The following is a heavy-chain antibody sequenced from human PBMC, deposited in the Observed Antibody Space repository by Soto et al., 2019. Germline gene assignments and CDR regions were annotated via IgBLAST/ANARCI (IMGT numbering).Heavy chain of an antibody. CDR3: ASVTWRSGYYYDSSGYQCRRGMDV. Sequence: QVQLGQSGAEVKKPGSSVKVSCKASGGTFTSYAISWVRQAPGQGLEWMGGIIPIFGTANYAQKFQGRDTIPAEESTSQAYKELRGLRYQDPDVDYEASVTWRSGYYYDSSGYQCRRGMDVWGQGTTVTGSS. V-gene: IGHV1-69*01. CDR1: GGTFTSYA. J-gene: IGHJ6*02. D-gene: IGHD3-22*01. CDR2: IIPIFGTA.